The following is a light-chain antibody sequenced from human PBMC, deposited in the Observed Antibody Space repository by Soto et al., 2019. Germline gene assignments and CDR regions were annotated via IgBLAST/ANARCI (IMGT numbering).Light chain of an antibody. J-gene: IGKJ2*01. V-gene: IGKV3-20*01. CDR1: QTITNNY. CDR2: GAS. CDR3: QQYGSSPMYT. Sequence: VVLTQSPATLSVSPGARATLSCRASQTITNNYLAWYQQKPGQAPRLLIFGASVRATGIPDRFSGSGSGTEFTLTISSLQSGDLGVYYCQQYGSSPMYTFGQGTKLEIK.